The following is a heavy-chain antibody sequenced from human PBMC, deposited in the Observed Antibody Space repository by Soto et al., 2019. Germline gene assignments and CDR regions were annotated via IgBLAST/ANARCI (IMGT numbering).Heavy chain of an antibody. CDR3: ARIPQIAVAGTRFGYFDL. V-gene: IGHV3-33*01. J-gene: IGHJ2*01. CDR2: IWYDGSNK. CDR1: VFTFSSDG. D-gene: IGHD6-19*01. Sequence: QVQLEESGGGVVQPGRSLRLYCAASVFTFSSDGMHWVRQAPGKGLEWVAVIWYDGSNKYYADSVKGRFTISRDNSKNTLYLHMNSLGAEDTAVYYCARIPQIAVAGTRFGYFDLWGRGTLVTVSS.